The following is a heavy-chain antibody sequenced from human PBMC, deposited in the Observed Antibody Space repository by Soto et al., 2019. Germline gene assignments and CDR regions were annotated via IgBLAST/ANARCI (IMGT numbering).Heavy chain of an antibody. CDR3: AKASSWPDYYYYGMDV. D-gene: IGHD6-13*01. CDR2: ISYDGSNK. V-gene: IGHV3-30*18. J-gene: IGHJ6*02. CDR1: GFTFSSYG. Sequence: GGSLRLSCAASGFTFSSYGMHWVRQAPGKGLEWVAVISYDGSNKYYADSVKGRFTISRDNSKNTLYLQMNSLRAEDTAVYYCAKASSWPDYYYYGMDVWGQGTTVTVSS.